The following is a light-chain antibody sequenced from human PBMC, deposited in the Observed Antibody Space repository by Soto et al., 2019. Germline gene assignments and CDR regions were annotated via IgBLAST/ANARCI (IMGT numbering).Light chain of an antibody. J-gene: IGKJ4*01. Sequence: DIQMTQSPSTLSASVGDRVTITCRASQSISSWLAWYQQKPGKAPKLLISDASSLESGVPSRFSGSGSGTDFTLTISSLHLEDFATYYCQQSYTTPLTFGGGTKVDIK. V-gene: IGKV1-5*01. CDR3: QQSYTTPLT. CDR1: QSISSW. CDR2: DAS.